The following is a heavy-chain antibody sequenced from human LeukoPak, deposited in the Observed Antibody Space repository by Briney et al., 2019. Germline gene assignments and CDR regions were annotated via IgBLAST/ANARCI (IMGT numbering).Heavy chain of an antibody. CDR2: ISYDGSNK. D-gene: IGHD6-19*01. CDR1: GFTFSSYA. Sequence: GGSLRLSCAASGFTFSSYAMHWVRQAPGKGLEWVAVISYDGSNKYYADSVKGRFTISSDNSKNTLYLQMNSLRAEDTAVYYCARRPGSGWYEFDYWGQGTLVTVSS. V-gene: IGHV3-30-3*01. CDR3: ARRPGSGWYEFDY. J-gene: IGHJ4*02.